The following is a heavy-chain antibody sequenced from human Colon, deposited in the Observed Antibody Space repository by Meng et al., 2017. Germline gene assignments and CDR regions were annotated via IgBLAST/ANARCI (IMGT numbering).Heavy chain of an antibody. CDR3: ARGASDYDFDY. D-gene: IGHD3-22*01. CDR1: GGSVSSGSYY. V-gene: IGHV4-61*01. Sequence: QGQLQGPGPGLVGPCETLSLTCTVSGGSVSSGSYYWSWIRQPPGKGLEWIGYIYYSGSTNYNPSLKSRVTISVDTSKNQFSLKLSSVTAADTAVYYCARGASDYDFDYWGQGTLVTVSS. J-gene: IGHJ4*02. CDR2: IYYSGST.